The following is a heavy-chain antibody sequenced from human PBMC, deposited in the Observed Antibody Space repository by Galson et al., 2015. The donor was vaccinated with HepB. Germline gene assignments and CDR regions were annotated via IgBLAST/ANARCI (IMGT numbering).Heavy chain of an antibody. V-gene: IGHV1-8*01. CDR1: GYTFTSYD. CDR3: ARGRGPGRWLQLGFVY. CDR2: MNPNSGNT. J-gene: IGHJ4*02. D-gene: IGHD5-24*01. Sequence: SVKVSCKASGYTFTSYDINWVRQATGQGLEWMGWMNPNSGNTGYAQKFQGRVTMTRNTSISTAYMELSSLRSEDTAVYYCARGRGPGRWLQLGFVYWGQGTLVTVSS.